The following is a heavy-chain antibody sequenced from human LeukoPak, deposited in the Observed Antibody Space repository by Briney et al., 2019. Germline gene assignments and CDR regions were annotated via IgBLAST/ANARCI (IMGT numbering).Heavy chain of an antibody. J-gene: IGHJ6*03. D-gene: IGHD3-22*01. Sequence: PGGSLRLSCAASGFTVSSNYMSWVRQAPGKGLEWVSLIYSGGSTFYADSVKGRFTISRDNSENPLFLQMNSLRAEDTAVYYCARGGGYTLRGYYMDVWGKGTTVTVSS. CDR2: IYSGGST. V-gene: IGHV3-53*01. CDR1: GFTVSSNY. CDR3: ARGGGYTLRGYYMDV.